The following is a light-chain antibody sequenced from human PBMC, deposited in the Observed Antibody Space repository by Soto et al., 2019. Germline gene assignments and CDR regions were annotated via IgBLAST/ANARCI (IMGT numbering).Light chain of an antibody. CDR2: LNSDGSH. J-gene: IGLJ2*01. Sequence: QSVLTQSPSASASLGASVKLTCTLSSGHSSYAIAWHQQQPEKGPRYLMKLNSDGSHSKGDGIPDRFSGSSSGAERYLTIPSLQSEDEADYYCQTWGTGIHVFGGGTKLTVL. V-gene: IGLV4-69*01. CDR1: SGHSSYA. CDR3: QTWGTGIHV.